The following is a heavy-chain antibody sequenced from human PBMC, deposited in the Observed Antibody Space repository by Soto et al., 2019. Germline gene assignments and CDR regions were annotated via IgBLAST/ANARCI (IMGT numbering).Heavy chain of an antibody. CDR2: FDPEDGET. CDR3: ATYPGIAVAGTFFDY. D-gene: IGHD6-19*01. CDR1: GYTLTELS. J-gene: IGHJ4*02. Sequence: GASVKVSCKVSGYTLTELSMHWVRQAPGKGLEWMGGFDPEDGETIYAQKFQGRVTMTEDTSTDTAYMELSSLRSEDTAVYYCATYPGIAVAGTFFDYWGQGTLVTVSS. V-gene: IGHV1-24*01.